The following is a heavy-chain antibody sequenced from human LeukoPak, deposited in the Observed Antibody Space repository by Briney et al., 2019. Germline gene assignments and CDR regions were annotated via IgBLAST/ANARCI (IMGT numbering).Heavy chain of an antibody. D-gene: IGHD6-19*01. V-gene: IGHV3-21*01. J-gene: IGHJ4*02. CDR1: GFTVSSNY. CDR2: ISSSSSYI. CDR3: ARDSRIAVAGSDFDY. Sequence: GGSLRLSCAASGFTVSSNYMSWVRQAPGKGLEWVSSISSSSSYIYYADSVKGRFTISRDNAKNSLYLQMNSLRAEDTAVYYCARDSRIAVAGSDFDYWGQGTLVTVSS.